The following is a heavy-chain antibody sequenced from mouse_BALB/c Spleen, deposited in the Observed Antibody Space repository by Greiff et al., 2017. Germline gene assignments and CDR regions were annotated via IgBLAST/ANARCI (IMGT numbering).Heavy chain of an antibody. D-gene: IGHD2-1*01. CDR3: ARHGNYSPYYFDY. J-gene: IGHJ2*01. Sequence: DVQLVESGGDLVKPGGSLKLSCAASGFTFSSYGMSWVRQTPDKRLEWVATISSGGSYTYYPDSVKGRFTISRDNAKNTLYLQISSLKSEDTAMYYCARHGNYSPYYFDYWGQGTTLTVSS. CDR2: ISSGGSYT. V-gene: IGHV5-6*01. CDR1: GFTFSSYG.